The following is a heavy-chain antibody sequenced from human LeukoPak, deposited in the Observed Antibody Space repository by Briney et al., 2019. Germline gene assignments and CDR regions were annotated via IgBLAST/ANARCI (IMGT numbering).Heavy chain of an antibody. CDR3: ARHLANVRWGVNPRWFEP. V-gene: IGHV4-39*07. CDR1: GGSISSSRYY. D-gene: IGHD3-10*02. J-gene: IGHJ5*02. CDR2: INHSGRT. Sequence: PSETLCLTCTVPGGSISSSRYYWGWIRQPPGKGLEWIGEINHSGRTNYNPSLKGGVTISVNTPKNQFSLKLTSVTATDTPYYSCARHLANVRWGVNPRWFEPCGQGTLV.